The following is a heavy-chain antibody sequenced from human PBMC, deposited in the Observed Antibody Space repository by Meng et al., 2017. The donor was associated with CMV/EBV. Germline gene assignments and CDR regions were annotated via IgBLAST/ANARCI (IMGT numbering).Heavy chain of an antibody. J-gene: IGHJ4*02. V-gene: IGHV1-8*01. D-gene: IGHD2/OR15-2a*01. CDR1: GYTFSNYD. CDR2: MNPNSGNT. Sequence: ASVKVSCKASGYTFSNYDINWMRQATGQRLEWMGWMNPNSGNTGYAQKFQGRVTMTRDTSISAAYMELSSLRSEDTAVYYCARGYCDNINCRNDYWGQGTLVTVSS. CDR3: ARGYCDNINCRNDY.